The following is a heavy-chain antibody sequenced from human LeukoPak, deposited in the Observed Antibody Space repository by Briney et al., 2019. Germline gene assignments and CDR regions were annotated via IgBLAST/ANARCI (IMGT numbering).Heavy chain of an antibody. CDR1: GFTFSSYG. Sequence: GGSLRLSCAASGFTFSSYGMHWVRQAPGKGLEWVAVISYDGSNKYYADSVKGRFTISRDNSKNTLYLQMNSLRAEDTAVYYCAKGSDWADFDYWGQGTLVTVSS. CDR3: AKGSDWADFDY. D-gene: IGHD3-9*01. J-gene: IGHJ4*02. V-gene: IGHV3-30*18. CDR2: ISYDGSNK.